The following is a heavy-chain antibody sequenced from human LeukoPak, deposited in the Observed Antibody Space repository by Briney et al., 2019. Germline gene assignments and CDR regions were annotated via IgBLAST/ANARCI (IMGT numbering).Heavy chain of an antibody. CDR1: GGSISSYY. V-gene: IGHV4-4*09. D-gene: IGHD3-3*01. Sequence: SETLSLTCTVSGGSISSYYWSWIRQPPGKGLEWIGYIYTSGSTNYNPSLKSRVTISVDTSKNQFSLKLSSVTAADTAVYYCARTSYDFWSGYFPWFDPWGQGTPVTVSS. J-gene: IGHJ5*02. CDR3: ARTSYDFWSGYFPWFDP. CDR2: IYTSGST.